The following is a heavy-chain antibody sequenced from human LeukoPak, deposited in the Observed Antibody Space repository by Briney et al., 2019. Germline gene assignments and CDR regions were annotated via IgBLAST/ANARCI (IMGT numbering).Heavy chain of an antibody. D-gene: IGHD3-10*01. CDR3: ARTRYYYNSRSYGAPYYFDY. J-gene: IGHJ4*02. V-gene: IGHV4-39*01. CDR2: MHYSGST. Sequence: SETLSLTCTVSGGSISNRNYYWGWIRQPPGKGLEWIGSMHYSGSTYYNPSLKSRVTISVDTSKNQFSLKLSSVTAADTAVYYCARTRYYYNSRSYGAPYYFDYWGQGTLVTVSS. CDR1: GGSISNRNYY.